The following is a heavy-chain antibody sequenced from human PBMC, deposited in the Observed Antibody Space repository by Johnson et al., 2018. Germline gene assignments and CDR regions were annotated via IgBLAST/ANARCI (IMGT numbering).Heavy chain of an antibody. CDR3: ARGLLWFGDPRYLYYMDV. D-gene: IGHD3-10*01. CDR1: GFTFSTYW. V-gene: IGHV3-7*04. CDR2: IKQEGNEK. Sequence: VQLVQSGGGLVQPGGSLRLSCAASGFTFSTYWMTWVRQAPGKGLEWVANIKQEGNEKYYVDSVKGRFTISRDNAKNSVYLQMNSRRAEDTAVYYCARGLLWFGDPRYLYYMDVWGKGTSVTVSS. J-gene: IGHJ6*03.